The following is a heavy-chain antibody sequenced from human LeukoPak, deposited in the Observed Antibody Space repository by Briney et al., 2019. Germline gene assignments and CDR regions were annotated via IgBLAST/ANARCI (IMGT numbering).Heavy chain of an antibody. Sequence: GESLKISCKGSGYSFTSYWIGWVRQMPGKGLEWMGIIYPGDSDTRYSPSFQGQVTNSADKSISTAYLQWSSLKASDTAMYYCARSQGYCSGGSCLQGDWFDPWGRGTLVTVSS. CDR3: ARSQGYCSGGSCLQGDWFDP. J-gene: IGHJ5*02. V-gene: IGHV5-51*01. CDR2: IYPGDSDT. CDR1: GYSFTSYW. D-gene: IGHD2-15*01.